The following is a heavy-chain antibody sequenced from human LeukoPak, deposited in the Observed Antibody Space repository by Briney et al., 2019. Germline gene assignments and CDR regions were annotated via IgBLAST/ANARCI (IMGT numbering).Heavy chain of an antibody. Sequence: SETLSLTCTVSGGSISSSSYYWGWIRQPPGKGLEWIGSIYYSGSTYYNPSLKSRVTISVDTSKNQFSLKLSSVTAADTAVYYCARAYGSGSYHDDPWGQGTLVTVSS. J-gene: IGHJ5*02. V-gene: IGHV4-39*07. CDR2: IYYSGST. CDR1: GGSISSSSYY. D-gene: IGHD3-10*01. CDR3: ARAYGSGSYHDDP.